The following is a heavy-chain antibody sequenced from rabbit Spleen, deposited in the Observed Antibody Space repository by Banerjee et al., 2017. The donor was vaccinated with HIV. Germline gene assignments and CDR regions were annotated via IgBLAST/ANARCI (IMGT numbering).Heavy chain of an antibody. CDR1: GFSFSSNW. Sequence: EQLEESGGGLVKPGGSLTLTCTGSGFSFSSNWICWVRQAPGKGLEWIACIDTNDGDTDYANWPKGRFTISKTSSTTVTLQMTSLTAADTATYFCARNYVNAFDPWGQGTLVTVS. CDR2: IDTNDGDT. J-gene: IGHJ2*01. CDR3: ARNYVNAFDP. V-gene: IGHV1S45*01. D-gene: IGHD1-1*01.